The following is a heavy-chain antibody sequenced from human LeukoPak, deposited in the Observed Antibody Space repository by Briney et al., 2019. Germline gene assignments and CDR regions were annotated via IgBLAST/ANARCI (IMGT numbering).Heavy chain of an antibody. CDR3: AREGYCSSTSCYPDY. D-gene: IGHD2-2*01. Sequence: ASVKVSCKASGYTFTSYGISWVRQAPGQGLEWMGWINTNTGNPTYAQGFTGRFVFSLDTSVSTAYLQISSLKAEGTAVYYCAREGYCSSTSCYPDYWGQGTLVTVSS. J-gene: IGHJ4*02. CDR2: INTNTGNP. V-gene: IGHV7-4-1*02. CDR1: GYTFTSYG.